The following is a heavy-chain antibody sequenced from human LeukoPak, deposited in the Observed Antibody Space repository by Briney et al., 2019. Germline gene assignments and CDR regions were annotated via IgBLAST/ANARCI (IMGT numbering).Heavy chain of an antibody. J-gene: IGHJ3*02. CDR3: ARDGYNAFDI. CDR1: GFTFSSYS. V-gene: IGHV3-21*01. CDR2: ISSSSYI. D-gene: IGHD5-24*01. Sequence: PGGSLPLSCAASGFTFSSYSMNWVGRAPGKGLEWVSSISSSSYIYYADSVKGRFTISRDNAKNSLYLQMNSLRAEDTAVYYCARDGYNAFDIWGQGTMVTVSS.